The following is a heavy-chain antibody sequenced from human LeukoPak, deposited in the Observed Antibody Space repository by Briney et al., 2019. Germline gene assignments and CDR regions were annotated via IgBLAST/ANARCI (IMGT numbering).Heavy chain of an antibody. CDR3: AKDMDGGAFDY. J-gene: IGHJ4*02. D-gene: IGHD4-23*01. V-gene: IGHV3-30*18. Sequence: PGRSLRLSCAASGFTFSSYGMHWVRQAPGKGLEWVAVISYDGSNKYYADSVKGRFTISRDNSKNTLYLQMNSLRAEDTAVYYCAKDMDGGAFDYWGQGTLVTVSS. CDR2: ISYDGSNK. CDR1: GFTFSSYG.